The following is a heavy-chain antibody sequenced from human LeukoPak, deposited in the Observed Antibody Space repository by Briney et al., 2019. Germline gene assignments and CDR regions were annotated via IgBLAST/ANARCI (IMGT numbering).Heavy chain of an antibody. Sequence: SETLSLTCTVSGGSISSGDYYWSWIRQPPGKGLEWIGCIYYSGSTYYNPSLKSRVTISVDTSKNQFSLKLSSVTAADTAVYYCARVVSGYRFDYWGQGTLVTVSS. J-gene: IGHJ4*02. V-gene: IGHV4-30-4*08. CDR2: IYYSGST. CDR1: GGSISSGDYY. D-gene: IGHD3-3*01. CDR3: ARVVSGYRFDY.